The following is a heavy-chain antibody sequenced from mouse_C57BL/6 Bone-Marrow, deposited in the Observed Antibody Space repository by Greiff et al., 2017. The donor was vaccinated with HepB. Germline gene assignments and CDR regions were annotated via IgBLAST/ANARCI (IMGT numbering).Heavy chain of an antibody. CDR2: FWRGGST. Sequence: VQLQQSGPGLVQPSQRLSITCTVTGFSLTSDGVHWFRQSPGKDLEWLGVFWRGGSTDYNDAFMSRLSITKDNSTSHVFFKMNSLQADDTAIYYCAKDGYYGDYFDYWGQGTTLTLSA. D-gene: IGHD2-3*01. CDR3: AKDGYYGDYFDY. V-gene: IGHV2-5*01. J-gene: IGHJ2*01. CDR1: GFSLTSDG.